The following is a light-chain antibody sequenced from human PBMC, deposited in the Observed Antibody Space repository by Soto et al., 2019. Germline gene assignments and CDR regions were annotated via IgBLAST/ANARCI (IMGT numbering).Light chain of an antibody. CDR3: QQYDNWPPYT. CDR1: QSIRNN. CDR2: GAS. Sequence: EFVLTQSPATLSVSPGERATLSCRASQSIRNNLIWYQQKSGQAPRLLIYGASTRATGIPARFSGSGSGTEFTLTISSLQSEDFAVYYCQQYDNWPPYTFGQGTKVDIK. V-gene: IGKV3-15*01. J-gene: IGKJ2*01.